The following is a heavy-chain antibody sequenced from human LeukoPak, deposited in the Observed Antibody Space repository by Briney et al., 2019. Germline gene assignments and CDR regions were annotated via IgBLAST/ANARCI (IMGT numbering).Heavy chain of an antibody. CDR2: IYYSGST. J-gene: IGHJ4*02. Sequence: PSETLSLTCTVSGGSISSYYWSWIRQPPGKGLEWIGYIYYSGSTNYNPSLKSRVTISVDTSKNQFSLKLSSVTAADTAVYYCARGLLTYYYDSSGYYFGNWGQGTLVTVSS. D-gene: IGHD3-22*01. V-gene: IGHV4-59*01. CDR3: ARGLLTYYYDSSGYYFGN. CDR1: GGSISSYY.